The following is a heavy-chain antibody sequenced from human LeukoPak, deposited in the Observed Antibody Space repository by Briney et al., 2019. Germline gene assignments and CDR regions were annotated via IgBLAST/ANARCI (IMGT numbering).Heavy chain of an antibody. V-gene: IGHV3-48*01. J-gene: IGHJ6*03. D-gene: IGHD6-13*01. CDR1: GFTFSSYS. Sequence: GGSLRLSCAASGFTFSSYSMNWVRQAPGKGLEWVSYISSSSTIYYADSVKGRFTISRDNAKNSLYLQMNSLRAEDTAVYYCARGIAAAGHYYYMDVWGKGTTVTVSS. CDR2: ISSSSTI. CDR3: ARGIAAAGHYYYMDV.